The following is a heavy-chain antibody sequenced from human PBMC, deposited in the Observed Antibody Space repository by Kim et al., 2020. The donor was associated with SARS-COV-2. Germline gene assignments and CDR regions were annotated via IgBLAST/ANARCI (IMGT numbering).Heavy chain of an antibody. CDR3: AREGHSSSSYYYYMDV. Sequence: KFQGRVTITADESTSTAYMELSSLRSEDTAVYYCAREGHSSSSYYYYMDVWGKGTTVTVSS. J-gene: IGHJ6*03. V-gene: IGHV1-69*01. D-gene: IGHD6-6*01.